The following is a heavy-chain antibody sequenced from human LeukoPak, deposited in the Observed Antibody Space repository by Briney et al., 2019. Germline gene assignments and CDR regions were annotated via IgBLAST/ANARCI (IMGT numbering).Heavy chain of an antibody. V-gene: IGHV4-30-2*01. D-gene: IGHD3-3*01. CDR2: IYHSGST. CDR1: GGSISSGGYY. CDR3: ASLRFLEWYPGDY. Sequence: SQTLSLTCTVSGGSISSGGYYWSWIRQPPGKGLEWIGYIYHSGSTYYNPSLKSRVTISVDTSKNQFTLKLSSVTAADTAVYYCASLRFLEWYPGDYWGQGTLVTVSS. J-gene: IGHJ4*02.